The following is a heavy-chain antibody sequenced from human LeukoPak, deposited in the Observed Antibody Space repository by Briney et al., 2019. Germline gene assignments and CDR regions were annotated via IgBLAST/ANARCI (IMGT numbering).Heavy chain of an antibody. Sequence: PSETLSLTCTVSGGSISSSSYYWGWIRQPPGKGLEWIGSIYYSGSTYYNPSLKSRVTMSVDTSKNQFSLKLSSVTAADTAVYYCAGADYGEPYYFDYWGQGTLVTVSS. J-gene: IGHJ4*02. V-gene: IGHV4-39*07. D-gene: IGHD4-17*01. CDR2: IYYSGST. CDR1: GGSISSSSYY. CDR3: AGADYGEPYYFDY.